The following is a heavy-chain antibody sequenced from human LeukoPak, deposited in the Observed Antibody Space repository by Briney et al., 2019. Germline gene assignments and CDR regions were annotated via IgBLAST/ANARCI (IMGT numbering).Heavy chain of an antibody. V-gene: IGHV3-74*01. J-gene: IGHJ4*02. CDR3: AKAGVGLLWFGELLYPPFDY. D-gene: IGHD3-10*01. CDR1: EFTFSSYW. CDR2: INPDGTTT. Sequence: GGSLRLSCAASEFTFSSYWMHWVRQAPGKGLVWVSHINPDGTTTNYADSVKGRFTISRDNAKNTLYLQMNSLRAEDTAVYYCAKAGVGLLWFGELLYPPFDYWGQGTLVTVSS.